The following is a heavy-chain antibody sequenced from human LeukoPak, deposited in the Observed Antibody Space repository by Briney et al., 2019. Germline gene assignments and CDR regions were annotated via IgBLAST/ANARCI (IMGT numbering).Heavy chain of an antibody. D-gene: IGHD6-6*01. CDR1: GGSISSYY. CDR2: IYYSGST. J-gene: IGHJ6*02. CDR3: ARSDGSSPHYYYYGMDV. Sequence: SGTLSLTCTVSGGSISSYYWSWIRQPPGKGLEWIGYIYYSGSTNYNPSLKSRVTISVDTSKNQFSLKLSSVTAADTAVYYCARSDGSSPHYYYYGMDVWGQGTTVTVSS. V-gene: IGHV4-59*01.